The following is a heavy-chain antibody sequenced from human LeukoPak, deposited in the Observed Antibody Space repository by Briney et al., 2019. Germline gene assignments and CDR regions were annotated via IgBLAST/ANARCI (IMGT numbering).Heavy chain of an antibody. CDR3: AKDVWWSVS. D-gene: IGHD2-8*02. Sequence: RPGGSLRLSCVASGFTFSNHAMTWVRQAPGKGLEWVSAISASGVDTFYAPSVKGRFTISRDNSKNTLYLQINSLRAEDTAIYYCAKDVWWSVSWGQGTLVTVSS. J-gene: IGHJ5*02. CDR1: GFTFSNHA. V-gene: IGHV3-23*01. CDR2: ISASGVDT.